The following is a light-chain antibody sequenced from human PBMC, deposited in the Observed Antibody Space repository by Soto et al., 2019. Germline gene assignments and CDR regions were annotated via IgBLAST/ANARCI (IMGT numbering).Light chain of an antibody. CDR1: SSDVGGYNY. CDR2: DVS. V-gene: IGLV2-14*03. CDR3: SSYSSSSSHVV. J-gene: IGLJ2*01. Sequence: QSVLTQPASVSGSPGQSITISCTGTSSDVGGYNYVSWYQQHPGTAPKLMIYDVSNRPSGVSKRFSGSKSGNTASLTISGLQAEDEADYYCSSYSSSSSHVVFGGGTQLTVL.